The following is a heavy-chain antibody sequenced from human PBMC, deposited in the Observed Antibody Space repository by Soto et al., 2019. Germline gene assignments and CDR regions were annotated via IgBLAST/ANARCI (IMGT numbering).Heavy chain of an antibody. CDR2: IIPILGIA. V-gene: IGHV1-69*02. J-gene: IGHJ3*02. Sequence: QVQLVQSGAEVKKPESSVKVSCKASGGTFSSYTISWVRQAPGQGLEWMGRIIPILGIANYAQKFQGRVTITADKSTSTAYMELSSLRSEDTAVYYCASVYTVVTQFDAFDIWGQGTMVTVSS. CDR3: ASVYTVVTQFDAFDI. CDR1: GGTFSSYT. D-gene: IGHD2-21*02.